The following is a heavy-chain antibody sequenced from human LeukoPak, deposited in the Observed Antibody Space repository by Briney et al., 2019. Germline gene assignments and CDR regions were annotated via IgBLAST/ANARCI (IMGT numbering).Heavy chain of an antibody. CDR2: ISSSSSYI. J-gene: IGHJ6*03. Sequence: PGGSLRLSCAASGLTFSSYSMNWVRQAPGKGLEWLSSISSSSSYIYYVDSVQGRFTISRDNAKNSLYLQMNSLRAEDTAVYYCARSFDNYYYHYMDVWGKGTTVTISS. V-gene: IGHV3-21*06. D-gene: IGHD1-26*01. CDR3: ARSFDNYYYHYMDV. CDR1: GLTFSSYS.